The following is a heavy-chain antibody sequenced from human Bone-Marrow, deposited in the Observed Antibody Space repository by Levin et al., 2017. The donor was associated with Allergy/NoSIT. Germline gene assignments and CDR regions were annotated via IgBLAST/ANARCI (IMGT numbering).Heavy chain of an antibody. J-gene: IGHJ2*01. V-gene: IGHV1-58*02. CDR3: AAGGYGYFDL. D-gene: IGHD3-22*01. CDR2: IVVGSGNT. Sequence: SVKVSCKASGFTFTNSAMQWVRQARGQRLEWIGWIVVGSGNTDYAQKFKERLTITRDKSTSTAYMELSSLRSEDTAVYYCAAGGYGYFDLWGRGTLVTVSS. CDR1: GFTFTNSA.